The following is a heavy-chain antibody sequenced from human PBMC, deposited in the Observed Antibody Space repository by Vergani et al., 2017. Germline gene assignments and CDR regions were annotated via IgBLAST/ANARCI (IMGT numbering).Heavy chain of an antibody. CDR3: TTENHDYGDYGVY. V-gene: IGHV3-15*01. CDR2: IKSKTEGGTT. CDR1: GFTFSNAW. Sequence: EVQLVESGGGLVKPGGSLRLSCAASGFTFSNAWMSWVRQAPGKGLEWVGRIKSKTEGGTTDYAAPVKGRFTISRDDSKNTLYLQMNSLKTEDTAVYYCTTENHDYGDYGVYWGQGTLVTVSS. D-gene: IGHD4-17*01. J-gene: IGHJ4*02.